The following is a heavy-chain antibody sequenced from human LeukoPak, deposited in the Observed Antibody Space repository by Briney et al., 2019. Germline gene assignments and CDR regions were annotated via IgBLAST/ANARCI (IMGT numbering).Heavy chain of an antibody. V-gene: IGHV1-69*13. J-gene: IGHJ4*02. Sequence: PPASVKVSCKASGGTFSSYAISWVRQAPGQGLEWMGGIIPIFGTANYAQKFQGRVTITADESTSTAYMELSSLRSEDTAVYYCAREGAEDYYDSSGQIDYWGQGTLVTVSS. CDR1: GGTFSSYA. D-gene: IGHD3-22*01. CDR2: IIPIFGTA. CDR3: AREGAEDYYDSSGQIDY.